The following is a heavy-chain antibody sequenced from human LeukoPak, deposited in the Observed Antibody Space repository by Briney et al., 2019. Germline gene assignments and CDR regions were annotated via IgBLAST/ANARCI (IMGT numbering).Heavy chain of an antibody. V-gene: IGHV4-4*02. CDR2: IHHSGST. J-gene: IGHJ3*01. CDR3: ARQGPYSVDV. Sequence: SETLSLTCGVSGGSFSSSKWWSWVRQPPGKGLEWIGEIHHSGSTNYNPSLKSRVTISVDKSRNQFSLNLSSVTAADTAVYYCARQGPYSVDVWGQGTMVTVSS. CDR1: GGSFSSSKW. D-gene: IGHD2-15*01.